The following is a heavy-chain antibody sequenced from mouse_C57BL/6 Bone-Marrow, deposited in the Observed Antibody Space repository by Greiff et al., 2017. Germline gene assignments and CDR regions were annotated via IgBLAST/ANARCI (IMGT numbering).Heavy chain of an antibody. CDR3: TRMYDYDVSYAMDY. CDR2: IDPEPGGT. J-gene: IGHJ4*01. CDR1: GYTFTDYE. V-gene: IGHV1-15*01. Sequence: VQLQQSGAELVRPGASVTLSCKASGYTFTDYEMHWVKQTPVHGLEWIGAIDPEPGGTAYNQKFKGKAILTADKSSSTAYMELRSLTSEDSAVYYCTRMYDYDVSYAMDYWGQGTSVTVSS. D-gene: IGHD2-4*01.